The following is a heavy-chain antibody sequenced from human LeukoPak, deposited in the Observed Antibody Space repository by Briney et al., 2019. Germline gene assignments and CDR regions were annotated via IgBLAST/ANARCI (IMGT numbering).Heavy chain of an antibody. CDR2: MSGGGATT. V-gene: IGHV3-23*01. D-gene: IGHD6-13*01. J-gene: IGHJ3*01. CDR3: AKGIAAAGLSKNAFDF. CDR1: GFTISSYA. Sequence: PGGSLRLSCATSGFTISSYAMNWVREAAGKELEWVSAMSGGGATTYYADSVKGRFTISRDTSDNTLYLQMNSLRAEDTAVYFCAKGIAAAGLSKNAFDFWGQGTMVTVSS.